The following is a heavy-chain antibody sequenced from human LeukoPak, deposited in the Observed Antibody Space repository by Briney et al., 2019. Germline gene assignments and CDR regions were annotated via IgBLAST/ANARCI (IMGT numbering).Heavy chain of an antibody. J-gene: IGHJ4*02. CDR2: INHRGST. V-gene: IGHV4-34*04. CDR1: GESFSKYY. Sequence: SETLSLTCAVYGESFSKYYWTWIRQPPGKGLEWIGEINHRGSTNHNPSLKSRATISVDTSKHQFSLRLSSVTAADAAVYYCASSVGSTDYWGQGTLVTVAS. D-gene: IGHD1-26*01. CDR3: ASSVGSTDY.